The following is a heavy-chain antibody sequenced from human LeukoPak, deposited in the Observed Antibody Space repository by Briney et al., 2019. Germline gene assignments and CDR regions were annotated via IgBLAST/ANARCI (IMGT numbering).Heavy chain of an antibody. Sequence: PSQTLSLTCTVSGGSISSGGYYWNWIRQYPGKGLEWIGFIYYSESTFYNPSLKSRVTISVDTSKNQFSLKLNSVTAADTAVYYCARDRWEAAAKTFDYWGQGTLVTVSS. CDR3: ARDRWEAAAKTFDY. CDR1: GGSISSGGYY. D-gene: IGHD6-13*01. V-gene: IGHV4-31*03. J-gene: IGHJ4*02. CDR2: IYYSEST.